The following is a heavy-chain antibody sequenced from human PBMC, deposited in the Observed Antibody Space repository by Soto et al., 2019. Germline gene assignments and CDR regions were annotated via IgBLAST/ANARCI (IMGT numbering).Heavy chain of an antibody. CDR3: ARVVDYYDSSGWYYFDY. V-gene: IGHV4-34*01. Sequence: PSETLSLTCAVYGGSFSGYYWGWIRQPPGKGLEWIGEINHSGSTNYNPSLKSRVTISVDTSKNQFSLKLSSVTAADTAVYYCARVVDYYDSSGWYYFDYWGQGTLVTVSS. CDR1: GGSFSGYY. CDR2: INHSGST. D-gene: IGHD3-22*01. J-gene: IGHJ4*02.